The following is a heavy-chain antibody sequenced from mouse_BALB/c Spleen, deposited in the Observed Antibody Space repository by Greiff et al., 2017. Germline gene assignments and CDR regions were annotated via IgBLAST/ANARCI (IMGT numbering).Heavy chain of an antibody. CDR1: GYTFTDYN. CDR2: IYPYNGGT. V-gene: IGHV1S29*02. CDR3: ASFYYGNYLYYFDY. D-gene: IGHD2-1*01. Sequence: EVQLQQSGPELVKPGASVKISCKASGYTFTDYNMHWVKQSHGKSLEWIGYIYPYNGGTGYNQKFKSKATLTVDNSSSTAYMELRSLTSEDSAVYYCASFYYGNYLYYFDYWGQGTTLTVSS. J-gene: IGHJ2*01.